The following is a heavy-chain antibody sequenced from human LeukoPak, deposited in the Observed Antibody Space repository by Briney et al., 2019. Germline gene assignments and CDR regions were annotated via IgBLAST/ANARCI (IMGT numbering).Heavy chain of an antibody. CDR1: GYTFPTSG. J-gene: IGHJ4*02. CDR2: ISVYNHNT. V-gene: IGHV1-18*01. D-gene: IGHD2-8*01. CDR3: ARTNLDCKNGVCYDY. Sequence: GASMSVSCKASGYTFPTSGISWVRQAPGQGLEWVGWISVYNHNTNYAQKFQGRVTVTTDTSTRTAYMELRSLRSDDTAVYYCARTNLDCKNGVCYDYWGQGTLVTVSS.